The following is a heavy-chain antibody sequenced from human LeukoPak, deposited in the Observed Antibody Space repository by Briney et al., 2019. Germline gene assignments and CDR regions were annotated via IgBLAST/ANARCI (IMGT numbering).Heavy chain of an antibody. D-gene: IGHD3-22*01. CDR2: ISSSSSYI. J-gene: IGHJ4*02. Sequence: VKPGGSLRLSCAASGFTFSSYSMNWVRQAPGKGLEWASSISSSSSYIYYADSVKGRFTISRDNAKNSLYLQMNSLRAEDTAVYYCARAAGDSSGYYHESYYFDYWGKGTLVTVSS. CDR1: GFTFSSYS. CDR3: ARAAGDSSGYYHESYYFDY. V-gene: IGHV3-21*01.